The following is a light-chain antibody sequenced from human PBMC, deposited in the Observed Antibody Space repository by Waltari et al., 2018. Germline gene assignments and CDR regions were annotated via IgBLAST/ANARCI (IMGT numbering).Light chain of an antibody. CDR2: DAS. CDR3: QQRSSWPWT. Sequence: EIVLTQSPATLSLSPGERATLSCRASQSVSSYLAWYQQKPGQAPRLLIYDASNRATGIPARFSGSGSGTDFTLTISSLEPEDFVVYYCQQRSSWPWTFGQGTKVKIK. V-gene: IGKV3-11*01. J-gene: IGKJ1*01. CDR1: QSVSSY.